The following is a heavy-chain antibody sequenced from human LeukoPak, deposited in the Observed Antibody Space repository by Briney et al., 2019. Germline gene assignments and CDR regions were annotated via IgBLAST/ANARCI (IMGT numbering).Heavy chain of an antibody. CDR3: AREIRGIAVAANWFDP. D-gene: IGHD6-19*01. Sequence: ASVKVSCKASGYTFTSYDINWVRQATGHGLEWMGWMNPNSGNTGYAQKFQGRVTMTRNTSISTAYMELSSLRSEDTAVYYCAREIRGIAVAANWFDPWGQGTLVTVSS. J-gene: IGHJ5*02. V-gene: IGHV1-8*01. CDR2: MNPNSGNT. CDR1: GYTFTSYD.